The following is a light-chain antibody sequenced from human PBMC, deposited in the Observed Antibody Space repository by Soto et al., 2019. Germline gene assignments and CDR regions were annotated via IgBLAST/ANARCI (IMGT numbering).Light chain of an antibody. Sequence: QAVVTQEASLTVSPGGTVTLTCGSSTGAVTSGHYPYWFQQKPGQAPRTLIYDTSNKHSWAPARFSGSILGGKAALTLSGHQPEDEAEYYCCLSYSGARLAVFGGGTQLTVL. CDR1: TGAVTSGHY. J-gene: IGLJ7*01. V-gene: IGLV7-46*01. CDR2: DTS. CDR3: CLSYSGARLAV.